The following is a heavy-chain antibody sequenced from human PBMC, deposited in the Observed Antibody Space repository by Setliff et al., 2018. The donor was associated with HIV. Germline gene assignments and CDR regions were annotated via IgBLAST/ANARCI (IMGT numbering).Heavy chain of an antibody. Sequence: GASVKVSCKASGYTFTSYDINWVRQAPGQSLEWMGWINVGKGDTKYSQELQGRITLTTDTSANTAYMELSSLRSEDTAVYYCATELFIVVAGHTPTFDYWGQGTLVTVSS. J-gene: IGHJ4*02. V-gene: IGHV1-3*03. CDR3: ATELFIVVAGHTPTFDY. D-gene: IGHD6-19*01. CDR2: INVGKGDT. CDR1: GYTFTSYD.